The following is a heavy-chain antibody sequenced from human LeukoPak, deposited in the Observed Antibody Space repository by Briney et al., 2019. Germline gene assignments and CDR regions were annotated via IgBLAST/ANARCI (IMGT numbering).Heavy chain of an antibody. CDR3: ARDMYSMSSARGAY. J-gene: IGHJ4*02. CDR1: GFTFSDYW. Sequence: GGSLRLSCAASGFTFSDYWRHWVRQAPGKGLVWVARINGDGSSTTYVESVRGRFTISRDNAKKTLYLQMNSLRAEDAAVYYCARDMYSMSSARGAYWGQGTLVTVSS. D-gene: IGHD3-10*01. CDR2: INGDGSST. V-gene: IGHV3-74*01.